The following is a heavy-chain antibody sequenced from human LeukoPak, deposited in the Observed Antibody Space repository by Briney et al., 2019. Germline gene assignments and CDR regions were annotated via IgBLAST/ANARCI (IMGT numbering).Heavy chain of an antibody. J-gene: IGHJ1*01. CDR3: ARHYYDSSGYYTEYLQH. V-gene: IGHV4-30-4*08. CDR1: GGSISSGDYY. CDR2: IYYSGST. Sequence: SETLSLTCTVSGGSISSGDYYWSWIRQPPGKGLEWIGYIYYSGSTYYNPSLKSRVTISVDTSKNQFSLKLSSVTAADTAVYYCARHYYDSSGYYTEYLQHWGQGTLVTVSS. D-gene: IGHD3-22*01.